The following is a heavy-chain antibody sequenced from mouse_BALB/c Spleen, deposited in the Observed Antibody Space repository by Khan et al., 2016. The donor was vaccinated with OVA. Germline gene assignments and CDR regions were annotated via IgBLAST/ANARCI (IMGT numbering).Heavy chain of an antibody. CDR2: IYPGNSDT. CDR1: GYSFTNYW. J-gene: IGHJ2*01. Sequence: EVQLQQSGTVLARPGASVKMSCKASGYSFTNYWMHWVKQRPGQVLEWVGAIYPGNSDTRYNQKFKGKAKLTADTSASTAYMELSSLTSEDSAVYYCTRSYDSYYFDYWGQGTTLTVSS. D-gene: IGHD2-4*01. CDR3: TRSYDSYYFDY. V-gene: IGHV1-5*01.